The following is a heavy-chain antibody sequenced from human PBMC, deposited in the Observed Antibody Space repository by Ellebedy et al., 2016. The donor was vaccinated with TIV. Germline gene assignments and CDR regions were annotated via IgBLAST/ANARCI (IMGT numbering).Heavy chain of an antibody. V-gene: IGHV1-46*01. CDR2: INPSGGST. J-gene: IGHJ6*02. CDR1: GYTFTSYY. D-gene: IGHD3-10*01. CDR3: ARDRGRITMVRGEPSGMDV. Sequence: ASVKVSCXASGYTFTSYYMHWVRQAPGQGLEWMGIINPSGGSTSYAQKFQGRVTMTRDTSTSTVYMELSSLRSEDTAVYYCARDRGRITMVRGEPSGMDVWGQGTTVTVSS.